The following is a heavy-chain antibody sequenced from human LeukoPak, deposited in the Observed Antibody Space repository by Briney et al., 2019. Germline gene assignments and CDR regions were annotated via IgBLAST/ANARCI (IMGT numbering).Heavy chain of an antibody. Sequence: SETLSLTCTVSGGSISSYYWSWIRQPAGKGLEWIGRIYTSGSTNYNPSLKSRVTMSVDTSRNQFSLKLSSVTAADTAVYYCARDRYYYDSSGYEQNNWFDPWGQGTLVTVSS. CDR1: GGSISSYY. D-gene: IGHD3-22*01. CDR2: IYTSGST. J-gene: IGHJ5*02. CDR3: ARDRYYYDSSGYEQNNWFDP. V-gene: IGHV4-4*07.